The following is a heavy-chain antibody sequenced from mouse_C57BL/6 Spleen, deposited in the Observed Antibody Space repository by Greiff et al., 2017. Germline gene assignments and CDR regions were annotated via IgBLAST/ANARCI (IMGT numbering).Heavy chain of an antibody. CDR1: GFTFSSYA. CDR2: ISDGGSYT. CDR3: ARDQGSSGLKAWFAY. D-gene: IGHD3-2*02. Sequence: EVQLVESGGGLVKPGGSLKLSCAASGFTFSSYAMSWVRQTPEKRLEWVATISDGGSYTYYPDNVKGRFTISRDNAKNNLYLQMSHLKSEDTAMYYCARDQGSSGLKAWFAYWGQGTLVTVSA. J-gene: IGHJ3*01. V-gene: IGHV5-4*01.